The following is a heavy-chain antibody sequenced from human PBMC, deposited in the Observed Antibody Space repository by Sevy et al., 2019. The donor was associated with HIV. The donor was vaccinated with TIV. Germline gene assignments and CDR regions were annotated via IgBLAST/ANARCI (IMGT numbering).Heavy chain of an antibody. Sequence: GGSLRLSCEASGFSFSSYWMSWVRQAPGKGLEWVSNIKEYGSMIYYVYSVKGRFTISRDNAKNSVYLQMTSLRAEDAALYYCVRAIGAAGSYWGQGTLVTVSS. J-gene: IGHJ4*02. V-gene: IGHV3-7*01. CDR3: VRAIGAAGSY. CDR1: GFSFSSYW. CDR2: IKEYGSMI. D-gene: IGHD6-13*01.